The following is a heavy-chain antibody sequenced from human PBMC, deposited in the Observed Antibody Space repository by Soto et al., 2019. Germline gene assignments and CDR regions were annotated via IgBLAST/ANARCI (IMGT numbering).Heavy chain of an antibody. Sequence: PGESLKISCKGSGYSFTSYWIGWVRQMPGKGLEWMGIIYPGDSDTRYSPSFQGQVTISADKSSSTAYLQWSSLKASDTAMYYCARHTYYYDSSGYYGPYYYYGIDVWGRVTTVTVSS. CDR3: ARHTYYYDSSGYYGPYYYYGIDV. CDR1: GYSFTSYW. J-gene: IGHJ6*01. D-gene: IGHD3-22*01. V-gene: IGHV5-51*01. CDR2: IYPGDSDT.